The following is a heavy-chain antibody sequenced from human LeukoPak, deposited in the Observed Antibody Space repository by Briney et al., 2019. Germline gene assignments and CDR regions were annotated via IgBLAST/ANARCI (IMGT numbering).Heavy chain of an antibody. D-gene: IGHD1-7*01. Sequence: ASVKVSCKASGYTFTTYFIHWVRQAPGQGLQWTGWINPNDGDTNYAQKFQGRVTLTRDTSIRAVYMDLSSLRSDDTAVYYCARFPDSWNYDYWGQGTLVTVSS. J-gene: IGHJ4*02. V-gene: IGHV1-2*02. CDR1: GYTFTTYF. CDR2: INPNDGDT. CDR3: ARFPDSWNYDY.